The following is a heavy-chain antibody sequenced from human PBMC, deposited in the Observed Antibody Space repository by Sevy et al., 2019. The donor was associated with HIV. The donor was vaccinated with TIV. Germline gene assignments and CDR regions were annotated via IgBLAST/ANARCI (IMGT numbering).Heavy chain of an antibody. J-gene: IGHJ6*02. CDR3: AREGVLMGGAIVSYGMDV. D-gene: IGHD3-16*02. CDR1: GFSFSRSP. Sequence: GGSLRLSCAASGFSFSRSPMHWVRQAPGKGLEWVAVMSYNGNKKYNGDSVKGPFPISRNDSKNTLYLQMNSLRAEDTAVYYCAREGVLMGGAIVSYGMDVWGQGTTVTVSS. CDR2: MSYNGNKK. V-gene: IGHV3-30*04.